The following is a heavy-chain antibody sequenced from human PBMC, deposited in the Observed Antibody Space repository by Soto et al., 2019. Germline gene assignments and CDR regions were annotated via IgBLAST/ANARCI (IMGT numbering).Heavy chain of an antibody. Sequence: PGESLRLYCAASGFTFSSYGMHWVRQAPGKGLEWVAVIWYDGSNKYYADSVKGRFTISRDNSKNTLYLQMNSLRAEDTAVYYCARRGLWELLFDWFDPWGQGTLVTVSS. J-gene: IGHJ5*02. CDR2: IWYDGSNK. V-gene: IGHV3-33*01. CDR1: GFTFSSYG. CDR3: ARRGLWELLFDWFDP. D-gene: IGHD3-10*01.